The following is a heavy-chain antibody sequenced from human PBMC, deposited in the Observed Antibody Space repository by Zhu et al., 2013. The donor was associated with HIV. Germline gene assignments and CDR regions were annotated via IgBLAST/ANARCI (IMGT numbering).Heavy chain of an antibody. V-gene: IGHV1-69*13. CDR2: INPVNGTT. D-gene: IGHD6-6*01. CDR3: ARDRSSSSSSMDV. J-gene: IGHJ6*03. CDR1: GYNFNNYF. Sequence: QVRLVQSGPEVKRPGASVTVSCTASGYNFNNYFINWVRQAPGQGPEWMGWINPVNGTTSYARKFQGRVTITADDSMSTAYMELSSLRSDDTAVYYCARDRSSSSSSMDVWGKGTTVTVSS.